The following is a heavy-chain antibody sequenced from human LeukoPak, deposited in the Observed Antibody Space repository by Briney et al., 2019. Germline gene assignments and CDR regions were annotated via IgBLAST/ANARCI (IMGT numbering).Heavy chain of an antibody. Sequence: GGSLRLSCAASGFTFSNYSMAWVRQAPGKGLEWVSAISNNGGYTYYADSVQGRFTISRDNSKSTLCLQMNSLRAEDTAVYYCAKQLGYCSDGSCYFPYWGQGTLVTVSS. CDR3: AKQLGYCSDGSCYFPY. D-gene: IGHD2-15*01. J-gene: IGHJ4*02. CDR2: ISNNGGYT. CDR1: GFTFSNYS. V-gene: IGHV3-23*01.